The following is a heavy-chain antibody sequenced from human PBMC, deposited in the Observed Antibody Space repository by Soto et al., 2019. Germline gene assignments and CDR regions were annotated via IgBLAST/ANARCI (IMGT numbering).Heavy chain of an antibody. J-gene: IGHJ4*02. V-gene: IGHV1-2*02. CDR1: GYTFTGYY. CDR3: ARGVRVVVIAQMGDY. CDR2: INPNSGGT. D-gene: IGHD3-22*01. Sequence: ASVKVSCKASGYTFTGYYMHWVRQAPGQGLEWMGWINPNSGGTNYAQKFQGRVTVTRDTSISTAYTELSRLRSDDTAVYYCARGVRVVVIAQMGDYWGQGTLVTVSS.